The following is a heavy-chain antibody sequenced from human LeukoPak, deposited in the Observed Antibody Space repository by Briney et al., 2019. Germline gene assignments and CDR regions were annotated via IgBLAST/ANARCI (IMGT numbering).Heavy chain of an antibody. Sequence: GGSLRLSCVASGFSFSDYYMSWIRQAPGKGLEWVSYIGSTIYYADSVKGRFTISRDNAKNSLYLQMNSLRAKDTAVYYCARDRGIVGTTGYYYMDVWGKGTTVTVSS. CDR3: ARDRGIVGTTGYYYMDV. D-gene: IGHD1-26*01. V-gene: IGHV3-11*04. CDR2: IGSTI. J-gene: IGHJ6*03. CDR1: GFSFSDYY.